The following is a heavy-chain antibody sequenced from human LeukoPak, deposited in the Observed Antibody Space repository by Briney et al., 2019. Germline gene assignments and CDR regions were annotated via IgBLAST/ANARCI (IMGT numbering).Heavy chain of an antibody. D-gene: IGHD3-3*01. J-gene: IGHJ6*02. Sequence: GGSLRLSCAASGFTFSSYAMHWVRQAPGKGLEWVAVISYDGSNKYYADSVKGRFTISRDNSKNTLYLQMNSLRAEDTAVYYCAREVTIFGVVIISTYYYYGMDVWGQGTTVTVSS. V-gene: IGHV3-30-3*01. CDR1: GFTFSSYA. CDR3: AREVTIFGVVIISTYYYYGMDV. CDR2: ISYDGSNK.